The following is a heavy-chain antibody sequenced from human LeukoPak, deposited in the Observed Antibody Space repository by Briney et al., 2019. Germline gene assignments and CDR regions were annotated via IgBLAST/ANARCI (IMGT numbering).Heavy chain of an antibody. D-gene: IGHD5-18*01. CDR2: IDWDDDK. J-gene: IGHJ6*04. CDR1: GGSISSYYW. CDR3: ARAPSRGYEDV. V-gene: IGHV2-70*11. Sequence: TLSLTCPVSGGSISSYYWSWIRQPPGKALEWLARIDWDDDKYYSTSLKTRLTISKDTSKNQVVLTMTNMDPVDTATYYCARAPSRGYEDVWGKGTTVTVSS.